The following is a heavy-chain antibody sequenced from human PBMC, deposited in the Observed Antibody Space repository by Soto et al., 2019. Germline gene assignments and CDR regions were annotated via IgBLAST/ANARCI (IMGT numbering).Heavy chain of an antibody. J-gene: IGHJ4*02. D-gene: IGHD1-7*01. CDR3: ARDRNWNYDFDY. V-gene: IGHV3-30-3*01. CDR2: ISYDGSDR. Sequence: QVQLVESGGGVVQPGRSLRRSCAASGFTFSSYAMHWVRQAPGRGLEWVAVISYDGSDRFYSDSVKGRFTISRDNSKNRLYLQMNSLRPEDTAVYSCARDRNWNYDFDYWGQGTLVTVSS. CDR1: GFTFSSYA.